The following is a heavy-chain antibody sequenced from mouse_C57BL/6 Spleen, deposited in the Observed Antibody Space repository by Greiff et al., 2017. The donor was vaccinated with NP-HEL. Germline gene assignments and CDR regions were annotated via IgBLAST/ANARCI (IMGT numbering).Heavy chain of an antibody. CDR3: ARWRYDYEVYFDV. Sequence: QVQLQQPGAELVKPGASVKLSCKASGYTFTSYWITWVKQRPGHGLEWIGDIYPGSGSTNYNEKFKSKATLTVDTSSSTAYMQLSSLTSEDSAVDYCARWRYDYEVYFDVWGTGTTVTVSS. CDR1: GYTFTSYW. CDR2: IYPGSGST. D-gene: IGHD2-4*01. J-gene: IGHJ1*03. V-gene: IGHV1-55*01.